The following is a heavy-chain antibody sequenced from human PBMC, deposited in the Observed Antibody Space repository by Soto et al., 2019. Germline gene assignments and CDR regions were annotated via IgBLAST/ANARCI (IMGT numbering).Heavy chain of an antibody. CDR3: ARERSTGTTGRRFDY. CDR2: IYYSGST. CDR1: GGSISSGGYY. J-gene: IGHJ4*02. V-gene: IGHV4-31*03. D-gene: IGHD1-7*01. Sequence: QVQLQESGPGLVRPSQTLSLTCTVSGGSISSGGYYWSWIRQHPGKGLEWIGYIYYSGSTYYNPSLKSRVTISVDTSKNQFSLKLSSVTAADTAVYYCARERSTGTTGRRFDYWGQGTLVTVSS.